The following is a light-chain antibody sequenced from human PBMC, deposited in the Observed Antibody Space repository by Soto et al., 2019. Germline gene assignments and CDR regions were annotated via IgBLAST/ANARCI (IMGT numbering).Light chain of an antibody. CDR1: QSVSSSY. J-gene: IGKJ1*01. Sequence: EILLTQSPGTLSLSPGERATLSCRASQSVSSSYLSWYQLKPGQAPRLLIHGASSRAAGIPDRFSGSGSGTAFILTISRLEPEDFAVYYCQQYGYSFRAFGQGTKVELK. CDR2: GAS. V-gene: IGKV3-20*01. CDR3: QQYGYSFRA.